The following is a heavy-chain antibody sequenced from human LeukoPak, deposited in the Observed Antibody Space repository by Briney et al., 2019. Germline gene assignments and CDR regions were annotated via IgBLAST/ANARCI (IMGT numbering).Heavy chain of an antibody. V-gene: IGHV5-51*01. D-gene: IGHD6-13*01. J-gene: IGHJ4*02. Sequence: GESLKISCKHSEYSFPNYCIGWVRQMPGKGLEWMGIIYPDDSDTRYSPSFQGQVTISADKSISTAYLQWSSLKASDTATYYCATYSSSWSFWDYWGQGTLVTVSS. CDR3: ATYSSSWSFWDY. CDR1: EYSFPNYC. CDR2: IYPDDSDT.